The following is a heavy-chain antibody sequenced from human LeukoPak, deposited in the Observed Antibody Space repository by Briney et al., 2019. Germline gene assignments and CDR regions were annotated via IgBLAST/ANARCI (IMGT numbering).Heavy chain of an antibody. J-gene: IGHJ4*02. CDR3: AKDLHGGLDY. V-gene: IGHV3-23*01. Sequence: GGSLRLSCAASGFTFSIYGMSWVRQAPGKGLEWVSGISGNGAGTYYADSVKGRFTISRDNSKNTLCLQMNSLRVEDTAVYYCAKDLHGGLDYWGQGTLVTVSS. CDR2: ISGNGAGT. D-gene: IGHD2-15*01. CDR1: GFTFSIYG.